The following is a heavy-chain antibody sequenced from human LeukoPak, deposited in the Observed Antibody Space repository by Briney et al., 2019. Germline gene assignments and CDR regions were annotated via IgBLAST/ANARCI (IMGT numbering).Heavy chain of an antibody. Sequence: PSETLSLTCTVSIDSISSYYWSWIRQPAGKGLEWIGRIYTSGSTNYNPSLKSRVTMSVDTSKNQFSLKLSSVTAADTAVYDCARGDLSLYSIDYWGQGTLVTVSS. CDR3: ARGDLSLYSIDY. J-gene: IGHJ4*02. V-gene: IGHV4-4*07. CDR1: IDSISSYY. D-gene: IGHD2-15*01. CDR2: IYTSGST.